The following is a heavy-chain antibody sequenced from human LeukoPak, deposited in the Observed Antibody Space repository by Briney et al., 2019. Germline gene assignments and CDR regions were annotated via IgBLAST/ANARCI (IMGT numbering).Heavy chain of an antibody. CDR2: ISYDGSNK. CDR1: GFTFSSYA. Sequence: GRSLRLSCAASGFTFSSYAMHWVRQAPGKGLEWVAVISYDGSNKYYADSVKGRFTISRDNAKNSLYPQMNSLRAEDTAVYYCARDVYGGTDYWGQGTLVTVSS. CDR3: ARDVYGGTDY. J-gene: IGHJ4*02. V-gene: IGHV3-30-3*01. D-gene: IGHD4-23*01.